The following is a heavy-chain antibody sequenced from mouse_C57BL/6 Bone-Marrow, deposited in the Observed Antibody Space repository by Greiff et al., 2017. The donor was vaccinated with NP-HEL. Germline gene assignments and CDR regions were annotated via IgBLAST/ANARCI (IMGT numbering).Heavy chain of an antibody. Sequence: QVQLQQPGAELVKPGASVKMSCKASGYTFTSYWITWVKQRPGQGLEWIGDIYPGSGSTNYNEKFKSKATLTVDTSSSTAYMQLSSLTSEDSAVYYCARNGILWPYYYAMDYWGQGTSVTVSS. J-gene: IGHJ4*01. V-gene: IGHV1-55*01. CDR2: IYPGSGST. CDR1: GYTFTSYW. CDR3: ARNGILWPYYYAMDY. D-gene: IGHD1-1*02.